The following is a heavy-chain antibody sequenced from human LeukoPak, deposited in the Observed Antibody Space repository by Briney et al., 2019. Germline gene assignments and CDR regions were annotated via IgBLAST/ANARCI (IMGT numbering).Heavy chain of an antibody. V-gene: IGHV3-21*01. CDR1: GGSISSNS. CDR3: ARDSRLLWFGELSRPIDY. J-gene: IGHJ4*02. Sequence: ETLSLTCTVSGGSISSNSYYWGWLRQAPGKGLEWVSSISSSGSYIYYADSVQGRFTISRDNAKNSLYLQMNSLRAEDTAVHYCARDSRLLWFGELSRPIDYWGQGTLVTVSS. D-gene: IGHD3-10*01. CDR2: ISSSGSYI.